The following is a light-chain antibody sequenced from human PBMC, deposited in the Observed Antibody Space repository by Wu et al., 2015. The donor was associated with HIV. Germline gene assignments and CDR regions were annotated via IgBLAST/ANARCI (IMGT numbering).Light chain of an antibody. CDR1: QNVAGNY. Sequence: EIVLTQSPGTLSLSPGESATLSCRASQNVAGNYLGWYQQKPGQPPRLLIYAASSRATGIADRFSGSGSGTDFTLTISRLEPEDFAMYYCQQYAGSPPVTFGGGTRVEI. CDR3: QQYAGSPPVT. V-gene: IGKV3-20*01. CDR2: AAS. J-gene: IGKJ4*01.